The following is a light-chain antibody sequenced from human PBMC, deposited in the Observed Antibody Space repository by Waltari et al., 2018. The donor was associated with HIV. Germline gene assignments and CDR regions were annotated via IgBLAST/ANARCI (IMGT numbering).Light chain of an antibody. Sequence: DIQMTQSPSSVSASVGDRVSITCRASQSISRHLNWYQQKPGNTPKLLIYGASTLQSGVPSRFSGSGSGTDFTLVISSLQPEDVATYYCHQSYSPPHTFCQGTKLGIK. J-gene: IGKJ2*01. CDR2: GAS. CDR3: HQSYSPPHT. V-gene: IGKV1-39*01. CDR1: QSISRH.